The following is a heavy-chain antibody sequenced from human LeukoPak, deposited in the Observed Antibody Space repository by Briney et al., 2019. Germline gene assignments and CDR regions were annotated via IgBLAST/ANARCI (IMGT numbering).Heavy chain of an antibody. CDR3: ASPLTSNYYDSSGYYGSTFDY. J-gene: IGHJ4*02. CDR2: ISYDGSNK. V-gene: IGHV3-30*03. D-gene: IGHD3-22*01. CDR1: GFTFSSYS. Sequence: GGSLRLSCAASGFTFSSYSMNWVRQAPGKGLEWVAVISYDGSNKYYADSVKGRFTISRDNSKNTLYLQMNSLRAEDTAVYYCASPLTSNYYDSSGYYGSTFDYWGQGTLVTVSS.